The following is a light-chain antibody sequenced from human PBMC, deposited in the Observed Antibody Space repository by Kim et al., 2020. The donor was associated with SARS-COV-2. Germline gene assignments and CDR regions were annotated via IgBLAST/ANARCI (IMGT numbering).Light chain of an antibody. CDR1: QSVSSY. J-gene: IGKJ4*01. CDR2: DAS. Sequence: EIVLTQSPATLSLSPGERATLSCRASQSVSSYLAWYQQKPGQAPRLLIYDASNRATGIPAMFSGSGSGTDFTLTISSLEPEDFAVYYCQQRSSTFGGGTKVDIK. V-gene: IGKV3-11*01. CDR3: QQRSST.